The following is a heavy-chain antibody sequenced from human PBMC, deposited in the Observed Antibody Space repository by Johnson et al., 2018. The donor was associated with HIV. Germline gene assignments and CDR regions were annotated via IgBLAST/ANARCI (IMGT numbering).Heavy chain of an antibody. Sequence: VQLLESGGGLVQPGGSLRLSCVASGFTFSRYDMHWVRQTTGKGLEWVSAIGTAADTYYPGSVKGRFTISRENAKNSLYLQMNSLRAGDTALYYCARGGKYYYASDDAFDIWGQGTMVTVSS. CDR2: IGTAADT. CDR3: ARGGKYYYASDDAFDI. CDR1: GFTFSRYD. V-gene: IGHV3-13*01. J-gene: IGHJ3*02. D-gene: IGHD3-10*01.